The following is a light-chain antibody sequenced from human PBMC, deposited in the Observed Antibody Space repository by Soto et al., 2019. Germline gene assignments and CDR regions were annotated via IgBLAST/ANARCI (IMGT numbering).Light chain of an antibody. Sequence: DIQMTQSPSSLSASVGDRVTITCQASQDISNYLNWYQQKPGKAPKLLIYDASNFDTGVPSRFSGSGSGTDFTFTISSLQPEDTATYYCQQYDNPLTFGPGTKVDI. CDR3: QQYDNPLT. V-gene: IGKV1-33*01. CDR1: QDISNY. CDR2: DAS. J-gene: IGKJ3*01.